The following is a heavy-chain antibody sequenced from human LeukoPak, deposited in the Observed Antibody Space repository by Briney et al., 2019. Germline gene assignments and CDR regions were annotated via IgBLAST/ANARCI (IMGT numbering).Heavy chain of an antibody. D-gene: IGHD6-25*01. V-gene: IGHV1-18*01. CDR1: GYTLTSYV. Sequence: PGAGVNVSCMSYGYTLTSYVISWVRQPPAQGGEWVAWISAYNGNTNYAQKLRGRATLTTDTSTSTAYIELRSLRSDDTAVYYYATGAAVNSFDPWGQGTLVTVSS. J-gene: IGHJ5*02. CDR3: ATGAAVNSFDP. CDR2: ISAYNGNT.